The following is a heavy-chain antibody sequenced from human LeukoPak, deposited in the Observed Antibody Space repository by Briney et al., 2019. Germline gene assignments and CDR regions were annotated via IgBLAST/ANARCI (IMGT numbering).Heavy chain of an antibody. D-gene: IGHD5-18*01. Sequence: SGESLRLSCAASGFTVISHYMTWVRQAPGKGLEWVSVISRGGSTYYADSVKGRFTISRDNSKNTLYLQMNSLRAEDTAVYYCARDNDSPDAFDIWGQGTMVTVSS. CDR1: GFTVISHY. CDR2: ISRGGST. J-gene: IGHJ3*02. CDR3: ARDNDSPDAFDI. V-gene: IGHV3-53*01.